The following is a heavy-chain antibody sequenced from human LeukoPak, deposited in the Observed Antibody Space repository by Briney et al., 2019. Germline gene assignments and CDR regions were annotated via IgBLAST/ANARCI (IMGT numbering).Heavy chain of an antibody. CDR1: GFTFDDYA. Sequence: PGGSLRLSCAASGFTFDDYAMHWVRQAPGKGLEWVSGISWNSGSIGYADSVKGRFTISRDNSKNTLYLQMNSLRAEDTAVYYCARVQPSYANPLIDPWGQGTLVTVSS. J-gene: IGHJ5*02. CDR3: ARVQPSYANPLIDP. CDR2: ISWNSGSI. D-gene: IGHD2-8*01. V-gene: IGHV3-9*01.